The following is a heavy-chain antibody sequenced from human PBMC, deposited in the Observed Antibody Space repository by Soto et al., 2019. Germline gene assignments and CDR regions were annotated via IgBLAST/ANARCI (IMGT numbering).Heavy chain of an antibody. V-gene: IGHV4-30-4*01. Sequence: QVQLQEAGPGLVKPSQTLSLTCTVSGGSISSGDYYWRWIRQPPGKGLEWIGYIYYSGSTYYNPSLKSRVTISVDTPKIQFSLKLSSGTAADTAVYDCAQGGDGDYDFDYWGQGTLVTVSS. CDR3: AQGGDGDYDFDY. CDR2: IYYSGST. CDR1: GGSISSGDYY. J-gene: IGHJ4*02. D-gene: IGHD4-17*01.